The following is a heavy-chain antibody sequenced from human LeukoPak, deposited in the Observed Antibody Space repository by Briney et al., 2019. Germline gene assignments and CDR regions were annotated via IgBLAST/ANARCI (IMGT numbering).Heavy chain of an antibody. CDR1: GGSISSYY. V-gene: IGHV4-59*05. CDR3: ARGQGGYDILTGYYMDQGFDP. CDR2: IYYSGST. D-gene: IGHD3-9*01. J-gene: IGHJ5*02. Sequence: SETLSLTCTVSGGSISSYYWSWIRQPPGKGLEWIGSIYYSGSTYYNPSLKSRVTISVDTSKNQFSLKLSSVTAADTAVYYCARGQGGYDILTGYYMDQGFDPWGQGTLVTVSS.